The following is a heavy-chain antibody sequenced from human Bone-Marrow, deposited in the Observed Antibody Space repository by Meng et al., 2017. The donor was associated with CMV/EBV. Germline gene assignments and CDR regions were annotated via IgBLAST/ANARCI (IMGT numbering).Heavy chain of an antibody. Sequence: SVKVSCKASGGSLSNYRLNWVRQVPGQGFQWMGGIIPILGIPDYPENFQGRVTITADTSTDTAYMHLSSLRLEDTAVYYCARGARLGYCSGANCYFNDFWGQGTGVTVSS. CDR3: ARGARLGYCSGANCYFNDF. J-gene: IGHJ4*02. CDR2: IIPILGIP. CDR1: GGSLSNYR. V-gene: IGHV1-69*10. D-gene: IGHD2-15*01.